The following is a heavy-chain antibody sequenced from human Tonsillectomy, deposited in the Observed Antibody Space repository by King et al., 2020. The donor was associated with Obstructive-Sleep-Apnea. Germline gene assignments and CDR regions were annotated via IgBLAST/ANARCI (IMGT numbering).Heavy chain of an antibody. CDR1: VFSLSTSGVG. CDR3: AHRGTYRYYFHY. V-gene: IGHV2-5*02. J-gene: IGHJ4*02. CDR2: FYWDDVK. D-gene: IGHD2-2*01. Sequence: TLKESGPTLVKPTQTLTLTCTFSVFSLSTSGVGVGWIRQPPGKTLDWLSLFYWDDVKRYSPPLKSRLTITKCTPKNQVVLTMTNMDPVYTATYYCAHRGTYRYYFHYWGQGTLVTVSS.